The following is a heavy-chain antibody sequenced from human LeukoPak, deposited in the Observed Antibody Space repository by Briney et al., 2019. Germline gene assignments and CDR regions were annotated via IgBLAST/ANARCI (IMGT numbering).Heavy chain of an antibody. CDR3: TTEPDIVVGDEYFQH. V-gene: IGHV3-15*01. D-gene: IGHD2-2*01. Sequence: PGGSLRLSCAASGFTFSIAWMSWVRQAPGKGLEWVGRIKSKTDGGTTDYAAPVKGRFTISRDDSKNTLYLQMNSLKTEDTAVYYCTTEPDIVVGDEYFQHWGQGTLVTVSS. J-gene: IGHJ1*01. CDR1: GFTFSIAW. CDR2: IKSKTDGGTT.